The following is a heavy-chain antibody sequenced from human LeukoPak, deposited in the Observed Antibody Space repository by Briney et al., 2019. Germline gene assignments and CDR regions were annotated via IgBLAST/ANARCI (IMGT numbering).Heavy chain of an antibody. D-gene: IGHD3-10*01. V-gene: IGHV4-31*03. Sequence: SQTLSLTCTVSGGSISSGGYYWSWIRQHPGKGLEWIGYIYYSGGTYYNPSLKSRVTISVDTSKNQFSLKLSSVTAADTAVYYCARYYGSGTYYDYYFDYWGQGTLVTVSS. CDR1: GGSISSGGYY. CDR2: IYYSGGT. CDR3: ARYYGSGTYYDYYFDY. J-gene: IGHJ4*02.